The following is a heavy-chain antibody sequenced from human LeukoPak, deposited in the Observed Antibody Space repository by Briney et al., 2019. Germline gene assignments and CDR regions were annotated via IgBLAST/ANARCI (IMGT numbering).Heavy chain of an antibody. CDR1: GFTFSTYG. D-gene: IGHD6-13*01. CDR3: AKEEAAAPG. J-gene: IGHJ4*02. V-gene: IGHV3-23*01. CDR2: ISGSGGST. Sequence: GGSLRLSCAASGFTFSTYGMSWVRQAPGKGLEWVSTISGSGGSTFYADSVKGRFTISRDNSKNTLYLQMNSLRAEDTAVYYCAKEEAAAPGWGQGTLVTVSS.